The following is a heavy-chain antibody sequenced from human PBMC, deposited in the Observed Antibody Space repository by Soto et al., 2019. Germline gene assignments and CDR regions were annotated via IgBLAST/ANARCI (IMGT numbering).Heavy chain of an antibody. J-gene: IGHJ4*02. Sequence: QVQLVQSGAEVKKPGASVTVSCKASGYTFPNYGITWVRQAPGQGLEWMGWISPYNGNTTYAQKFQGRVTMTTDTSTSTAYMELRSLRSDDTAVYYCAKDSVAWGSYKVFDYWGQGTLVTVSS. CDR1: GYTFPNYG. D-gene: IGHD3-16*01. V-gene: IGHV1-18*01. CDR3: AKDSVAWGSYKVFDY. CDR2: ISPYNGNT.